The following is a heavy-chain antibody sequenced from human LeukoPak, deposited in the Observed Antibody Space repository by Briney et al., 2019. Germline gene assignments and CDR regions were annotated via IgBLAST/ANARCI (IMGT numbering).Heavy chain of an antibody. CDR3: ARGRGFYGSGPYYLFDF. CDR2: VYYSGAT. CDR1: GGSLNNYY. V-gene: IGHV4-59*01. D-gene: IGHD3-10*01. Sequence: SETLSLTCTVSGGSLNNYYWSWIRQPPGKGLEWIGYVYYSGATKYGPSFNSRVTMSVDTSKNEFSLKMKSMTAADTAVYFCARGRGFYGSGPYYLFDFWGQGILVTVTS. J-gene: IGHJ4*02.